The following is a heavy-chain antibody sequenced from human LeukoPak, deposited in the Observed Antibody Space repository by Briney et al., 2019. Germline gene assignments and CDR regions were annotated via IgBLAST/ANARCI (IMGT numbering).Heavy chain of an antibody. CDR2: IYYSGST. J-gene: IGHJ4*02. CDR3: SRATSSWRPFDY. D-gene: IGHD6-13*01. Sequence: SSETLSLTCTVSGGSISSYYWSWIRQPPGKGLEWIGYIYYSGSTNYNPSLKSRLTISVDTSKNQFSLKLTSVTAADTAVYYCSRATSSWRPFDYWGQGALVTVSS. CDR1: GGSISSYY. V-gene: IGHV4-59*01.